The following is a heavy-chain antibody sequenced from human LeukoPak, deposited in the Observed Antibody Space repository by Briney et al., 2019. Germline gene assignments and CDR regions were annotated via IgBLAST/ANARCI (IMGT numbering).Heavy chain of an antibody. Sequence: SETLSLTCAVYGGSFSGYYWSWIRQPPGKGLEWIGEINHSGSTNYNPSLKSRVTISVDTSKNQFSLKLSSVTAADTAVYYCARHSAVLLWFGEYPGWFDPWGQGALVTVSS. V-gene: IGHV4-34*01. CDR2: INHSGST. CDR3: ARHSAVLLWFGEYPGWFDP. D-gene: IGHD3-10*01. J-gene: IGHJ5*02. CDR1: GGSFSGYY.